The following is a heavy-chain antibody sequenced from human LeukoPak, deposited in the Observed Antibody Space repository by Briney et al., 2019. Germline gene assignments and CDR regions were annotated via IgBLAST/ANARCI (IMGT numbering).Heavy chain of an antibody. Sequence: GGSLRLSCAASGFTFRTSGMNWVRQAPGKGLEWVSYISSSGTTISYAQSVKGRFTISRDNAKNSLYLQMNSLRAEDTAVYYCAELGITMIGGVWGKGTTVTISS. CDR3: AELGITMIGGV. J-gene: IGHJ6*04. D-gene: IGHD3-10*02. CDR2: ISSSGTTI. V-gene: IGHV3-48*04. CDR1: GFTFRTSG.